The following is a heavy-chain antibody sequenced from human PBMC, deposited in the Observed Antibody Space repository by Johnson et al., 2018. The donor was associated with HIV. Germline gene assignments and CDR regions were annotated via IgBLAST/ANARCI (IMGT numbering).Heavy chain of an antibody. V-gene: IGHV3-53*01. CDR2: ISSGGST. CDR3: VREEGNDILTRGDAFDI. J-gene: IGHJ3*02. CDR1: GFTVSSNY. Sequence: VPLVESGGGLLQPAGSLRLSCVGSGFTVSSNYMSWVRQAPGKGLEWVSVISSGGSTYYVDSVKGRFTISRDNAKNSLYLQMNSLRAEDTAVYYCVREEGNDILTRGDAFDIWGQGTLVTVSS. D-gene: IGHD3-9*01.